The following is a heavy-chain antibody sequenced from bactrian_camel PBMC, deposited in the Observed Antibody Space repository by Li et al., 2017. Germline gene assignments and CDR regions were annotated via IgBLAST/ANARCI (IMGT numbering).Heavy chain of an antibody. CDR3: AADERMYEGTVVGRAPSLVDIEYKY. Sequence: QLVESGGGSVQAGGSLRLSCVDLGGRGIINKSGCMGWFRQAPGREREGIARTYFGTGSTSYADSVKGRFTISIDNAKKTLYLQMNSPKPEDTAMYYCAADERMYEGTVVGRAPSLVDIEYKYWGQGTQVTVS. D-gene: IGHD6*01. J-gene: IGHJ4*01. CDR1: GIINKSGC. CDR2: TYFGTGST. V-gene: IGHV3S1*01.